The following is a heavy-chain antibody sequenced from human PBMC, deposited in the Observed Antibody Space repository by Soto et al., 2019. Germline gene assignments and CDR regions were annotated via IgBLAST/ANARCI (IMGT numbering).Heavy chain of an antibody. V-gene: IGHV3-48*01. J-gene: IGHJ4*02. CDR2: ISSSSSTI. CDR3: ARDAPPDDY. CDR1: GFTLSSYS. Sequence: GSLRLSCAASGFTLSSYSMNWVCQAPGKGLEWVSYISSSSSTIYYADSVKGRFTISRGNAKNSLYLQMNSLRAEDTAVYYCARDAPPDDYWGQGTLVTVSS.